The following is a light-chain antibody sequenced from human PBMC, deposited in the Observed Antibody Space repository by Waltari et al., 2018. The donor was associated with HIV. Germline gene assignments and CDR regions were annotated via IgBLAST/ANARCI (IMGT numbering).Light chain of an antibody. CDR2: AKN. J-gene: IGLJ2*01. CDR1: SSNIGAGYD. V-gene: IGLV1-40*01. CDR3: QSYDSGLSGSV. Sequence: QSVQTQPPSVSGAPGQRVTIPCTGSSSNIGAGYDVHWYQQLPGTAPKLLIYAKNRRASGVPDRFSGSKFGPSASRAITGLQAEDEANYYCQSYDSGLSGSVFGGGTKLTVL.